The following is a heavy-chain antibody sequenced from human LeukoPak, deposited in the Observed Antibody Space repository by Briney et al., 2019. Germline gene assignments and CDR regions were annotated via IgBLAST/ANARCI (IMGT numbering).Heavy chain of an antibody. CDR2: INPYSGGT. CDR1: GYSFTGYY. J-gene: IGHJ3*02. Sequence: ASVKVSCKASGYSFTGYYLHWVRQAPGQGLEWMGWINPYSGGTNYAQTFQGRVTMTRDTSISTVYMELSRLRSDDTAVYYCARNLWFGESSDAFDMWGQGTMVTVSS. D-gene: IGHD3-10*01. CDR3: ARNLWFGESSDAFDM. V-gene: IGHV1-2*02.